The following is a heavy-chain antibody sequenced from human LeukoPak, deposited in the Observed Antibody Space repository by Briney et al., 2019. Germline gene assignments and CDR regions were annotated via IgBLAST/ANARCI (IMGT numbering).Heavy chain of an antibody. CDR1: GGSISSGGYY. D-gene: IGHD1-14*01. V-gene: IGHV4-31*03. Sequence: SPTLSLTCTLSGGSISSGGYYWSWGRHHPGKGLEWFGYIYYSGSTYYNPSLKSRVTISVDTSKNQFSLKLSSVTAADTAVYYCARDAGATANGIDYWGQGTLVTVSS. J-gene: IGHJ4*02. CDR3: ARDAGATANGIDY. CDR2: IYYSGST.